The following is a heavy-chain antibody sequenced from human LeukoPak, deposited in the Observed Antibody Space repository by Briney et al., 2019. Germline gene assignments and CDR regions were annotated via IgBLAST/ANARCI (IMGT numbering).Heavy chain of an antibody. D-gene: IGHD1-14*01. CDR1: GGSISSIVYY. V-gene: IGHV4-39*07. CDR3: ARDRYGLFDY. J-gene: IGHJ4*02. Sequence: SETLSLTCTVSGGSISSIVYYWGWIRQPPGKELEWIGSIYYSGNTYYNPSLKSRVTISVDTSKNQFSLKLSSVTAADTAVYYCARDRYGLFDYWGQGTLVTASS. CDR2: IYYSGNT.